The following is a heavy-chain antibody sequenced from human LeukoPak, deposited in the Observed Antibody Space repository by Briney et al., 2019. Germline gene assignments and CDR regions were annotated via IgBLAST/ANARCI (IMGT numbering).Heavy chain of an antibody. J-gene: IGHJ4*02. Sequence: ASVKVSCKASGYTFTSYGISWVRQAPGQGLEWMGWISAYNGNTNYAQKLQGRVTMTTDTSTSTAYMELRSLRSDDTAVYYCARDANIYSGYDNLFDYWGQGTLVTVSS. CDR1: GYTFTSYG. CDR2: ISAYNGNT. CDR3: ARDANIYSGYDNLFDY. V-gene: IGHV1-18*01. D-gene: IGHD5-12*01.